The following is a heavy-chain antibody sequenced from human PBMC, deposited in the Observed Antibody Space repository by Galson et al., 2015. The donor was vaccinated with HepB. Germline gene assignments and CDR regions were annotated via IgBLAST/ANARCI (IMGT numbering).Heavy chain of an antibody. Sequence: SLRLSCAASGFTFSSYAMSWVRQAPGKGLEWVSAISGSGGSTYYADSVKGRFTISRDNSKNTLYLQMNSLRAEDTAVYYRARGGGSGINWFDPWGQGTLVTVSS. J-gene: IGHJ5*02. CDR3: ARGGGSGINWFDP. CDR1: GFTFSSYA. V-gene: IGHV3-23*01. CDR2: ISGSGGST. D-gene: IGHD3-10*01.